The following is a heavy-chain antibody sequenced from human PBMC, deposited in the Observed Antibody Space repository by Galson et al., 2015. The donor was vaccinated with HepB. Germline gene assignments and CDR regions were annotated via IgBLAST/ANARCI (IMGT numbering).Heavy chain of an antibody. CDR2: IYSGGST. V-gene: IGHV3-53*01. CDR3: ASPNCSSTSCYTVHYGMDV. J-gene: IGHJ6*02. Sequence: LRLSCAASGFTVSSNYMSWVRQAPGKGLEWVSVIYSGGSTYYADSVKGRFTISRDNSKNTLYLQMNSLRAGDTAVYYCASPNCSSTSCYTVHYGMDVWGQGTTVTVSS. D-gene: IGHD2-2*02. CDR1: GFTVSSNY.